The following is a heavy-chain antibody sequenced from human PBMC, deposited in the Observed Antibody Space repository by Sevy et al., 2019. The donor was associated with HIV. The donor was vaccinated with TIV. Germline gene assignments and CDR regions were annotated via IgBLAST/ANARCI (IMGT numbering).Heavy chain of an antibody. Sequence: GGSLRLSCAASGFTFSIYAMSWVRQAPGKGLEWVSVISITGGSTYYVDPVKGRFAISGDNSKNTLYLQMNTLGAEDTAVYYCAKGTLVVPAVIYYYYGMDVWGQGTTVTVSS. J-gene: IGHJ6*02. CDR3: AKGTLVVPAVIYYYYGMDV. CDR2: ISITGGST. D-gene: IGHD2-2*02. V-gene: IGHV3-23*01. CDR1: GFTFSIYA.